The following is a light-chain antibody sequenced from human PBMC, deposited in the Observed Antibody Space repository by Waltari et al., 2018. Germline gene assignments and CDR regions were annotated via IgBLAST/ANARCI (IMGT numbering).Light chain of an antibody. CDR3: CSYAGTTSIYV. Sequence: QSALTQPASVSGSPGDSITISCTGTSNDVGNYTLVSWYQQHPDKAPKLIIFEVTKRPSRVSNRFSGSKSGNTASLTISGLQAEDEADYYCCSYAGTTSIYVFGSGTKVTVL. CDR2: EVT. J-gene: IGLJ1*01. V-gene: IGLV2-23*02. CDR1: SNDVGNYTL.